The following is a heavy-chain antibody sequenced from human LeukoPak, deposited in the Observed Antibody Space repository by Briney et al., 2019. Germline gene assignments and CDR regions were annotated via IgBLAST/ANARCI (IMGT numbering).Heavy chain of an antibody. Sequence: GASVKVSCKASGYTFTRYHMYWVRQAPGQGLGWMGIINPSGGSTSYAQKFQGRVTMTRDTSTSTVYMELSSLRSEDTAVYYCAREAGSSGYYHFDYWGQGTLVTVSS. V-gene: IGHV1-46*01. D-gene: IGHD3-22*01. CDR3: AREAGSSGYYHFDY. CDR1: GYTFTRYH. CDR2: INPSGGST. J-gene: IGHJ4*02.